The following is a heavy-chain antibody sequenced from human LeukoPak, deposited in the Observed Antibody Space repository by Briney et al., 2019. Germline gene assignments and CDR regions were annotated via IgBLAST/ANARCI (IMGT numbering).Heavy chain of an antibody. CDR3: ARDSGWYVGGAFDI. D-gene: IGHD6-19*01. CDR2: IYTSGST. Sequence: SETLSLTCIVSGGSISSYYWSWIRQPAGKGLEWIGRIYTSGSTDYNPSLKSRVTMSVDTSKNQFSLKLSSVTAADTAVYYCARDSGWYVGGAFDIWGQGTMVTVSS. J-gene: IGHJ3*02. CDR1: GGSISSYY. V-gene: IGHV4-4*07.